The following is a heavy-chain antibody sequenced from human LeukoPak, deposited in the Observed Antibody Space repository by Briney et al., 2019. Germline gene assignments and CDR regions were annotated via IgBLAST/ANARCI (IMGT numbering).Heavy chain of an antibody. V-gene: IGHV1-18*01. J-gene: IGHJ1*01. D-gene: IGHD6-19*01. CDR3: AKNRNQWLVPEGYFHH. CDR1: GYTFSNYG. Sequence: ASVKVSCKASGYTFSNYGITWVRQAPGQGLEWVGWISAYDGNLNYAQKFQGRVTMTTDTSTNTAYMELRSLRSDDTAVYYCAKNRNQWLVPEGYFHHWGQGTLVTVSS. CDR2: ISAYDGNL.